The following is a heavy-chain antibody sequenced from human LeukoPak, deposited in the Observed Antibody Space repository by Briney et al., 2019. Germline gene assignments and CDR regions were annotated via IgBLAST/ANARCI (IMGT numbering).Heavy chain of an antibody. CDR1: GGSVSSTEFS. V-gene: IGHV4-39*01. D-gene: IGHD3-9*01. CDR2: LYYSGST. J-gene: IGHJ4*02. Sequence: SETLSLTCTVSGGSVSSTEFSWGWIRQPPGKGLQWVGNLYYSGSTSYHPSLNSRVTMSVDTSKNQFSLKMTSVTAADTAVYYCARLSKGRYFDYIFDYWGQGSLVTVST. CDR3: ARLSKGRYFDYIFDY.